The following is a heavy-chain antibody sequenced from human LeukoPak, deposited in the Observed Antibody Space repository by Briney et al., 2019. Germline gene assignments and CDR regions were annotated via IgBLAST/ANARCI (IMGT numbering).Heavy chain of an antibody. CDR1: GYSFSSGYN. CDR3: ARWAASLAVAGTLVDY. CDR2: MYHGGST. V-gene: IGHV4-38-2*02. D-gene: IGHD6-19*01. Sequence: SETLSLTCTVSGYSFSSGYNWAWIRQPPGEGLEWIGSMYHGGSTYNNPSLKSRVTISVDTSKNQFSLKLSSVTAADTAVYYCARWAASLAVAGTLVDYWGEGTLVTVSS. J-gene: IGHJ4*02.